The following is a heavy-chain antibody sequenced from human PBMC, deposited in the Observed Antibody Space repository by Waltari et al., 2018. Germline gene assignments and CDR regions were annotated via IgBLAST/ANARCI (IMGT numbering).Heavy chain of an antibody. Sequence: QLQLQESGPGLVKPSETLSLTCTVSGGSISSSSYYWGWIRQPPGKGLEWIGSIYYSGGTYSNPSLKSRVTISVDTSKNQFSLKLCSVTAADTAVYYCARHIVVVPAAMPGWFDPWGQGTLVTVSS. V-gene: IGHV4-39*07. D-gene: IGHD2-2*01. J-gene: IGHJ5*02. CDR2: IYYSGGT. CDR3: ARHIVVVPAAMPGWFDP. CDR1: GGSISSSSYY.